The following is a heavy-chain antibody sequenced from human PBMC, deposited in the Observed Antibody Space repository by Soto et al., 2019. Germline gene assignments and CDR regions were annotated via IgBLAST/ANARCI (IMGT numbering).Heavy chain of an antibody. Sequence: GGSLRLSCAASGFTFSSYAMSWVRQAPGKGLEWVSAMSGSGVGTYYAGSVKGRFTISRDNSKNTVYLQMNSLRAEDTALYYCAKGRSYYYYYGVDVWGQGTTVTVSS. CDR1: GFTFSSYA. CDR3: AKGRSYYYYYGVDV. J-gene: IGHJ6*02. V-gene: IGHV3-23*01. CDR2: MSGSGVGT.